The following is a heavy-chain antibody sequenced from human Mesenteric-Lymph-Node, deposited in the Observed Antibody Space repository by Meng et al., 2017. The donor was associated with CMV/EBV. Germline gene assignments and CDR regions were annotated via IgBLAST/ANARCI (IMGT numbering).Heavy chain of an antibody. J-gene: IGHJ4*02. CDR2: IYWDDDK. D-gene: IGHD6-13*01. V-gene: IGHV2-5*02. Sequence: GFSLSSGGVGVCWIRQPPGKALEWLGLIYWDDDKRYSPSLQSRLTITKDTSKNQVVLTMTKMEPVDTATYYCAHTPYSSSWGRYFDYWGQGTLVTVSS. CDR3: AHTPYSSSWGRYFDY. CDR1: GFSLSSGGVG.